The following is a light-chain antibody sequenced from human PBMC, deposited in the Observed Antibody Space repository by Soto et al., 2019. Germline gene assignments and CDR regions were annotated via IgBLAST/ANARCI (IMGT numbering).Light chain of an antibody. CDR2: DAS. CDR1: QSVSVY. Sequence: EIVLTQPPATLSLSPGARATLSCRASQSVSVYLAWSQQQPGKAPRLLIYDASNRATGIPARFCGSGSLTDFTSTIGGLEPEEFAVYYCRQRSNWLFGPGTKVDI. J-gene: IGKJ3*01. V-gene: IGKV3-11*01. CDR3: RQRSNWL.